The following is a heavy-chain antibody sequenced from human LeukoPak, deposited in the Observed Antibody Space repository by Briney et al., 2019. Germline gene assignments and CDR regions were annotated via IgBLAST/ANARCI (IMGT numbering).Heavy chain of an antibody. V-gene: IGHV4-61*01. D-gene: IGHD6-13*01. Sequence: SETLSLTCTVSGGSISSSSYYWGWIRQPPGKGLEWIGYIYYSGSTNYHPSLKSRVTISVDTSKNQFSLKLSSVTAADTAVYYCARDRKRRMSSGWYSGGYYHYYMDVWGKGTTVTISS. CDR3: ARDRKRRMSSGWYSGGYYHYYMDV. CDR2: IYYSGST. J-gene: IGHJ6*03. CDR1: GGSISSSSYY.